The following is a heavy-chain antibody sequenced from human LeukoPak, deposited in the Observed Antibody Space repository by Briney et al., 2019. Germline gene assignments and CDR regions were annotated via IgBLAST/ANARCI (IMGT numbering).Heavy chain of an antibody. CDR3: ARTPYDFWSASFSYYFDC. J-gene: IGHJ4*02. CDR1: GFTFSSYA. D-gene: IGHD3-3*01. V-gene: IGHV3-30*04. CDR2: ISYDGSNK. Sequence: PGRSLRLSCAASGFTFSSYAMHWVRQAPGKGLEWVAVISYDGSNKYYADSVKGRFTISRDNSKNTLYLQMNSLRAEDTAVYFCARTPYDFWSASFSYYFDCWGQGTLVTVSS.